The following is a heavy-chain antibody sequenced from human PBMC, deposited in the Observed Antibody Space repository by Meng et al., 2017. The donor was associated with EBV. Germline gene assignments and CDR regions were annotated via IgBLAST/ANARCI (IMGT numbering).Heavy chain of an antibody. Sequence: VQLCQFGVEWTQPGSSVKVSCKTSGGILRSFAISWVRQAPGQGLEWMGGIIPLFHTTNYAQKFQGRLHIIADESSATTYMELSSLRSEDTAIYYCASAEHYGDYVFEYWGQGTLVTVSS. J-gene: IGHJ4*02. D-gene: IGHD4-17*01. CDR1: GGILRSFA. CDR3: ASAEHYGDYVFEY. V-gene: IGHV1-69*12. CDR2: IIPLFHTT.